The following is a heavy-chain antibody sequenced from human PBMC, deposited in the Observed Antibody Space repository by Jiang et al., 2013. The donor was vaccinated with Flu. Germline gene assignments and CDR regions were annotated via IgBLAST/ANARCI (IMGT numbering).Heavy chain of an antibody. J-gene: IGHJ4*02. CDR2: VCYGGSS. CDR3: ATQLWFGEPLPTYFFDY. D-gene: IGHD3-10*01. CDR1: LGSISSSTSYC. Sequence: VSLGSISSSTSYCWGWDPPAPTGRGLEWIGSVCYGGSSYYNPSLKSRVTISVDTSRNQFSLKLNSVTATDTAVYYCATQLWFGEPLPTYFFDYWGQGSLVTVSS. V-gene: IGHV4-39*01.